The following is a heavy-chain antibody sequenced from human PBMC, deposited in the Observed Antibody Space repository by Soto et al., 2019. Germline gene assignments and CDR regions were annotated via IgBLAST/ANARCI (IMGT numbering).Heavy chain of an antibody. J-gene: IGHJ5*02. D-gene: IGHD3-22*01. V-gene: IGHV4-31*03. Sequence: SETLSLTCTVSGCSISSGGYYWTWIRQQPEKGLEWIGYMHYSGIAYYNPSLTTRVTISVDTSKNQFSLKLSSVTAADTAVYYCARYYFDNSGYSNWFDPWGRGTLVTVSS. CDR1: GCSISSGGYY. CDR2: MHYSGIA. CDR3: ARYYFDNSGYSNWFDP.